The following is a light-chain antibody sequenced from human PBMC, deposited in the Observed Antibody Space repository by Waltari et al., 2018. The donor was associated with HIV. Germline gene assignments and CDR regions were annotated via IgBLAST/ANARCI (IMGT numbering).Light chain of an antibody. V-gene: IGLV2-14*01. CDR3: SSYTSSSTVI. Sequence: QSALTQPASVSGSPGQSITISCTGTSSDIGGYNYVSWYQQHPGKAPKRMIYEVSTRPSGVSNRFSGSKSGNTASLTISGLQAEDEADYYCSSYTSSSTVIFGGGTKLAVL. CDR1: SSDIGGYNY. CDR2: EVS. J-gene: IGLJ2*01.